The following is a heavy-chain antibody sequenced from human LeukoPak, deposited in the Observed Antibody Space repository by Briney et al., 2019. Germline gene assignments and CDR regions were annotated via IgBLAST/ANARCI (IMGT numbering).Heavy chain of an antibody. Sequence: ASVKVSCKASGGTFSSYAISWVRQAPGQGLEWMGRIIPILGIANYAQKFQGRVTITADKSTSTAYMELSSLRSEDTAVYYCARVSMTVYRGSNCYYGMDVWGQGTTVTVSS. J-gene: IGHJ6*02. V-gene: IGHV1-69*04. D-gene: IGHD2-2*02. CDR1: GGTFSSYA. CDR3: ARVSMTVYRGSNCYYGMDV. CDR2: IIPILGIA.